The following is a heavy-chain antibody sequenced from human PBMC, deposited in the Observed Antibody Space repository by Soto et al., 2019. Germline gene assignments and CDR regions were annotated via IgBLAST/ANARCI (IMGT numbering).Heavy chain of an antibody. CDR1: GFTFRTLA. CDR3: AKDAAMTSGWYYFDY. J-gene: IGHJ4*02. Sequence: GGTMRLCCIASGFTFRTLAMSGVRQAPGKGRGRVSVMSYSGDEIYYADAVKGRFTISRDNAANTLYLQLSSLMAEDTAVYYCAKDAAMTSGWYYFDYRGQGT. CDR2: MSYSGDEI. V-gene: IGHV3-23*01. D-gene: IGHD6-19*01.